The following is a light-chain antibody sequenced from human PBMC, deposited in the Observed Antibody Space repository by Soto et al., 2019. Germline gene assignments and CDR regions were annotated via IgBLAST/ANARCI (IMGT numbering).Light chain of an antibody. CDR2: DVF. Sequence: IQMTQSPSTLSASVGERVTITCGASHNIERWMAWYQQKPGRAPKLLIYDVFSLKSGVPSRFSGSGSGPEFTLTISSLQPEDFATYYCQQYHTYSLTFGQGTKVDIK. CDR3: QQYHTYSLT. CDR1: HNIERW. V-gene: IGKV1-5*01. J-gene: IGKJ1*01.